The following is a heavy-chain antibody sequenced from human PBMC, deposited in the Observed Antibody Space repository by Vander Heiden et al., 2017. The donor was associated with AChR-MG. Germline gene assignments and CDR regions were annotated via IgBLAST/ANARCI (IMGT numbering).Heavy chain of an antibody. J-gene: IGHJ6*02. D-gene: IGHD3-22*01. CDR3: ARGYYDSSGYYIYYYYGMDV. V-gene: IGHV3-48*01. Sequence: EVQLVESGGGLVQPGGSLRLPCAASGFTFSSYRMTGVRQAPGKGLEWVSYISSSSSTIYYADSVKGRFTISRDNAKNSLYLQMNSLRAEDTAVYYCARGYYDSSGYYIYYYYGMDVWGQGTTVTVSS. CDR2: ISSSSSTI. CDR1: GFTFSSYR.